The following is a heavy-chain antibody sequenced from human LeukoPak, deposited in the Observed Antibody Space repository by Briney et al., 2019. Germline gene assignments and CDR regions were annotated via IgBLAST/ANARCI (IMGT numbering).Heavy chain of an antibody. CDR1: GFTFSDHY. CDR3: ARGRSGYDSGNADGFDV. CDR2: IRNKANSYTT. D-gene: IGHD3-10*01. V-gene: IGHV3-72*01. Sequence: GGSLRLSCAASGFTFSDHYMDWVRQAPGKGLEWVGRIRNKANSYTTEYAASVKGRFTISRDDSKNSLYLQMNSLKCEDTAVYYCARGRSGYDSGNADGFDVWGQGTMVTVSS. J-gene: IGHJ3*01.